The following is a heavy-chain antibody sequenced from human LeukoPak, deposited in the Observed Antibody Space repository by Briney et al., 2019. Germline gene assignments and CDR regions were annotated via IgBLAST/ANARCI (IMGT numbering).Heavy chain of an antibody. D-gene: IGHD6-19*01. Sequence: SETLSLTCTVSGGSVSSGSYYWSWIRQPPGKGLEWIGYIYYSGGTNYSPSLKSRVTLSVDTSKNQFSLKLSSVTAADTAVYYCARGGIAVAGYYFDYWGHGALVTVSS. V-gene: IGHV4-61*01. CDR2: IYYSGGT. J-gene: IGHJ4*01. CDR3: ARGGIAVAGYYFDY. CDR1: GGSVSSGSYY.